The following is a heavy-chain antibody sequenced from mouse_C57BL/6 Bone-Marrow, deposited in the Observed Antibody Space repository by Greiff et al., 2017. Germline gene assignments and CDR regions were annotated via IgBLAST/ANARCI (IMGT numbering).Heavy chain of an antibody. CDR2: IYPGSGNT. D-gene: IGHD4-1*01. CDR3: AREGVNWAFAY. V-gene: IGHV1-76*01. CDR1: GYTFTDYY. Sequence: QVQLQQSGAELVRPGASVKLSCKASGYTFTDYYINWVKQRPGQGLGWIARIYPGSGNTYYNEKFKGKATLTAEKSSSTAYMQLSSLTSEDSAVYFCAREGVNWAFAYWGQGTLVTVSA. J-gene: IGHJ3*01.